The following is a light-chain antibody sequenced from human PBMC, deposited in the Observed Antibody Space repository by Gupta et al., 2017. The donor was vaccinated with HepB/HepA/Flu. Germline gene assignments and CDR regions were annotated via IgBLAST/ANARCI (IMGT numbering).Light chain of an antibody. CDR3: HQEGSSPRT. CDR2: GAS. V-gene: IGKV3-20*01. J-gene: IGKJ1*01. CDR1: QSVNNNF. Sequence: EIVLTQSPGTLSLSPGDRATLSCRASQSVNNNFVAWYLQKPGQAPRLLIFGASNRATGFPDRFSGSGSGTEFTLTISRGEPEDFAMFYCHQEGSSPRTFGQGTKVEIK.